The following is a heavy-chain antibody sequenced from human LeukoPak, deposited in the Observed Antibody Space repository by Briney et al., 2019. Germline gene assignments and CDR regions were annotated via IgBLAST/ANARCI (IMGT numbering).Heavy chain of an antibody. J-gene: IGHJ4*02. CDR3: GKKFDYGSMAYYDY. CDR2: TSGSGGDT. D-gene: IGHD4-17*01. CDR1: GFTFSSYA. V-gene: IGHV3-23*01. Sequence: PGGSLRLSCAASGFTFSSYAMSWVRQAPGKGLEWVSATSGSGGDTYYADSVKGRFTISRDNSKNTLYLQMNSLRAEDTAVYYCGKKFDYGSMAYYDYWGQGTLVTVSS.